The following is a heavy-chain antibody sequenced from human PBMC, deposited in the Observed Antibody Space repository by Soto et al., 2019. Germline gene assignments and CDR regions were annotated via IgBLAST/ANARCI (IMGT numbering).Heavy chain of an antibody. V-gene: IGHV4-38-2*02. D-gene: IGHD5-18*01. CDR2: IYHSGST. J-gene: IGHJ3*02. CDR1: GYSISSGYY. CDR3: ARESGGYSYGPTPAFDI. Sequence: SETLSLTCGVSGYSISSGYYWGWIRQPPGKGLEWIGTIYHSGSTYYNPSLKSRVTISVDTSKNQFSLKLSSVTAADAAVYYCARESGGYSYGPTPAFDIWGQGTMVTVSS.